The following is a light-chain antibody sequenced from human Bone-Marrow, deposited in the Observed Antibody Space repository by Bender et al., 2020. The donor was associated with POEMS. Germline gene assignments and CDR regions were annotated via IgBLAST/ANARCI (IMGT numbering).Light chain of an antibody. CDR2: EDL. CDR3: CSYAGGRTYV. J-gene: IGLJ2*01. CDR1: SSDVGDYHL. V-gene: IGLV2-23*01. Sequence: QSALTQPASVSGSPGQSITVSCTGTSSDVGDYHLVSWYQQHPGKAPKLLIYEDLNRPSGVSNRFSGSKSGNTASLTISGLQAEDEADYYCCSYAGGRTYVFGGGTKLTVL.